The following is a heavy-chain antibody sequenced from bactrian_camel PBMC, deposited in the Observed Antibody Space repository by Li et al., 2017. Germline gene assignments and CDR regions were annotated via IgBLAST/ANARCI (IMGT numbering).Heavy chain of an antibody. CDR1: GYTFNTY. V-gene: IGHV3S40*01. J-gene: IGHJ4*01. D-gene: IGHD6*01. CDR2: IGRDGGET. Sequence: VQLVESGGGSALAGGSVRLSCAASGYTFNTYSWFRQAPGQGREGVAAIGRDGGETWYAASVKGRFTISRDSAKNTVYLQMNNLQPEDTATYYCAEGRGSRGEHCYSLNYWGQGTQVTVS. CDR3: AEGRGSRGEHCYSLNY.